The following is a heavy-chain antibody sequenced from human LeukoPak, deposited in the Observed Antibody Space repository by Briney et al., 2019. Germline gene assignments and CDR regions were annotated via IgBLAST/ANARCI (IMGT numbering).Heavy chain of an antibody. CDR3: AAWAHYDILTGYYYFDY. J-gene: IGHJ4*02. CDR1: GFTFTSSA. V-gene: IGHV1-58*01. CDR2: IVVGSGNT. Sequence: GASVKVSCKASGFTFTSSAVQWVRQARGQRPEWIGWIVVGSGNTNYAQKFQERVTITRDMSTSTAYMELSSLRSEDTAVYYCAAWAHYDILTGYYYFDYWGQGTLVTVSS. D-gene: IGHD3-9*01.